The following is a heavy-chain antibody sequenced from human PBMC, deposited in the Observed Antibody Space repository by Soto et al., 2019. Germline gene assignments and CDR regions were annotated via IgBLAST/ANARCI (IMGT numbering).Heavy chain of an antibody. Sequence: GGSLRLSCAASGFTFSTYAMSWVRQAPGKGLEWVSTISGSDDSTYYADSVKGRFTISRDNSKNTLYLQMNSLRAEDTAVYYCAKDGDFWSGYWIRIMDVWGQGTTVTVSS. J-gene: IGHJ6*02. V-gene: IGHV3-23*01. CDR2: ISGSDDST. CDR1: GFTFSTYA. CDR3: AKDGDFWSGYWIRIMDV. D-gene: IGHD3-3*01.